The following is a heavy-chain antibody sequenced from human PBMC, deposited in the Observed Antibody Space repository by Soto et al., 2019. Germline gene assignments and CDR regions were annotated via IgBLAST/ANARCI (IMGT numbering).Heavy chain of an antibody. Sequence: ASVKVSCKASAYTFTSYAMPWLRQAPGQRLEWMGWINAGNGNTKYSQKFQGRVTITRDTSASTAYMELSSLRSEDTAVYYCARGCGSNTCPFDFWGQGTLVTVSS. D-gene: IGHD2-2*01. V-gene: IGHV1-3*01. J-gene: IGHJ4*02. CDR2: INAGNGNT. CDR3: ARGCGSNTCPFDF. CDR1: AYTFTSYA.